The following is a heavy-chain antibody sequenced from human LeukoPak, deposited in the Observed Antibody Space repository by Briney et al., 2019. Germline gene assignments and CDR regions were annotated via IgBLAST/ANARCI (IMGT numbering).Heavy chain of an antibody. D-gene: IGHD3-16*02. J-gene: IGHJ4*02. V-gene: IGHV4-61*02. CDR2: IYTSGST. CDR3: ARDSRMITFGGVFGYFDY. Sequence: SRTLSLTCTVSGGSISSGSYYWSWIRQPAGKGLEWIGRIYTSGSTNYNPSLKSRVTMSVDTSKNQFSLKLSSVTAADTAVYYCARDSRMITFGGVFGYFDYWGQGTLVTVSS. CDR1: GGSISSGSYY.